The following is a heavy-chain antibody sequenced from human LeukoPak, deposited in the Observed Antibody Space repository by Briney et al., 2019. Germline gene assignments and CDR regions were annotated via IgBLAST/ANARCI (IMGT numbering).Heavy chain of an antibody. V-gene: IGHV3-21*01. CDR2: ISSRGNYI. J-gene: IGHJ3*02. Sequence: TTGGSLRPSCAASGFTFSAYNMNWVRQAPGKGLEWVSSISSRGNYIYYTDSVKGRFTISRDNTKNSLYLQMNSLRAEDTAVYYCARDYYDSGTYYYDAFDIWGQGTMVTASS. CDR1: GFTFSAYN. CDR3: ARDYYDSGTYYYDAFDI. D-gene: IGHD3-10*01.